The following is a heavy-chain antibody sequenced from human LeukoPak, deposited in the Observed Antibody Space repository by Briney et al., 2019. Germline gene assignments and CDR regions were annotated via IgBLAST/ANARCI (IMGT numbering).Heavy chain of an antibody. V-gene: IGHV3-23*01. CDR2: ISGSGTDT. D-gene: IGHD6-13*01. CDR3: AKLSWREVPSDTFDY. Sequence: PGGSLRLSCAASGFTFSSYAMSWVRQVPGKGLEWISSISGSGTDTYYADSVKGRFTISRDNSKNTLYLQMNSLRAEDMAVFYCAKLSWREVPSDTFDYWGQGTLVTVSS. CDR1: GFTFSSYA. J-gene: IGHJ4*02.